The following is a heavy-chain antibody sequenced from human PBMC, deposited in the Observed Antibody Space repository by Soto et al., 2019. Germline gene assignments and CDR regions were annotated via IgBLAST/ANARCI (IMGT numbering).Heavy chain of an antibody. CDR2: IDPSDSYT. Sequence: GESLKISCKGSGYSFTSYWISWVRQMPGKGLEWMGRIDPSDSYTNYSPSFQGHVTISADKSISTAYLQWSSLKASDTAMYYCARSSSGAKPYYYGMDVWGQGTTVTVSS. J-gene: IGHJ6*02. D-gene: IGHD2-2*02. CDR1: GYSFTSYW. CDR3: ARSSSGAKPYYYGMDV. V-gene: IGHV5-10-1*01.